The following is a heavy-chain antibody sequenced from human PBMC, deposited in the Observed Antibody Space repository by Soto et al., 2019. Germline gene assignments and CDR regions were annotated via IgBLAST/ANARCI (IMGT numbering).Heavy chain of an antibody. V-gene: IGHV5-10-1*01. CDR2: IDPSDSYT. J-gene: IGHJ6*02. CDR1: GYSFTSYW. CDR3: ARLGEIVAPFSYYYGMDV. D-gene: IGHD2-15*01. Sequence: GESLKISCKGSGYSFTSYWISWVRQMPGKGLEWMGRIDPSDSYTNDSPSFQGHVTISADKSISTAYLQGSSLKASDTAMYYCARLGEIVAPFSYYYGMDVWGQGTTVTVSS.